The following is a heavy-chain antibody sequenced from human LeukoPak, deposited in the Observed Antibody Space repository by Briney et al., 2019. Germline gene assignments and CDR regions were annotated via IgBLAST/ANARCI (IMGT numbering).Heavy chain of an antibody. V-gene: IGHV4-34*01. CDR2: INHSGST. D-gene: IGHD6-13*01. CDR1: GGSFSGYY. Sequence: SETLSLTCAVYGGSFSGYYWSWMRQPPGKGLEWIGEINHSGSTNYNPSLKSRVTISVDTSKNQFSLKLSSVTAADTAVYYCARRDSSSWYGGWFDPWGQGTLVTVS. CDR3: ARRDSSSWYGGWFDP. J-gene: IGHJ5*02.